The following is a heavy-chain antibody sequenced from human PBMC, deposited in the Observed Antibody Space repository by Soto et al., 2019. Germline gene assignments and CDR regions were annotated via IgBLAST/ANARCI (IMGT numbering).Heavy chain of an antibody. D-gene: IGHD5-12*01. CDR1: GGSISSYY. V-gene: IGHV4-59*08. Sequence: SETLSLTCTVSGGSISSYYWSWIRQPPGKGLEWIGYIYYSGSTNYNPSLKSRVTISVDTSKNRFSLKLSSVTAADTAVYYCARRLGGYEYNWFDPWGQGTLVTVSS. J-gene: IGHJ5*02. CDR2: IYYSGST. CDR3: ARRLGGYEYNWFDP.